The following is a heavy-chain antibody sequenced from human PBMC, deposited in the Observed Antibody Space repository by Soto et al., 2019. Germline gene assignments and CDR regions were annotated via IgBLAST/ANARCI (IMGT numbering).Heavy chain of an antibody. CDR2: IGGGDT. J-gene: IGHJ5*02. V-gene: IGHV3-23*01. Sequence: EVQLLESGGGLVQPGGSLRLSCKGSGFTFNTYAMSWVRQAPGKGLDWVSGIGGGDTHYADSVKGRFTISRDDSQSTVYLQMTRLRAEDTAVYYCVKDGVAFNGEWDWFDPWGKGTLVTVSS. CDR1: GFTFNTYA. CDR3: VKDGVAFNGEWDWFDP. D-gene: IGHD3-10*01.